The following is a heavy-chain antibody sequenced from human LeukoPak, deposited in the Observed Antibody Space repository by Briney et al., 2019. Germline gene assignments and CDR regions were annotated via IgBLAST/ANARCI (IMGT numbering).Heavy chain of an antibody. Sequence: ASVKVSCKASGYTFTSYDINWVRQAPGKGLEWMGGFDPEDGETIYAQKFQGRVTMTEDTSTDTAYMELSSLRSEDTAVYYCATIRAGKYYYDSPDAFDIWGQGTMVTVSS. V-gene: IGHV1-24*01. CDR3: ATIRAGKYYYDSPDAFDI. J-gene: IGHJ3*02. CDR2: FDPEDGET. D-gene: IGHD3-22*01. CDR1: GYTFTSYD.